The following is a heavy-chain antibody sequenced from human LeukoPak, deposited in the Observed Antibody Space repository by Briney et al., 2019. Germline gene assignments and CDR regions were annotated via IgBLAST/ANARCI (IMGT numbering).Heavy chain of an antibody. J-gene: IGHJ4*02. V-gene: IGHV4-4*07. Sequence: SETLSLTCTVSGGSISNYYWTWIRQPAGKGLEWTGRIHTSGGTNYNPSLKSRVTMSVDTSKNQFSLKLSSVTAADTAMYYCARAAEYSNGWYLFDYWGQGILVTVSA. D-gene: IGHD6-19*01. CDR2: IHTSGGT. CDR3: ARAAEYSNGWYLFDY. CDR1: GGSISNYY.